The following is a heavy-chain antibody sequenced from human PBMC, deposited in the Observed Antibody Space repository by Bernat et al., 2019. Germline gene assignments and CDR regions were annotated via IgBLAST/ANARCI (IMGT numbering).Heavy chain of an antibody. D-gene: IGHD2-15*01. Sequence: EVQLLESGGGLVQPGGSLRLSCAASGFTFSSYAMSWVRQAPGKGLEWVSAISGSGGSTYYADSVKGRFTISRDNSKNTLYLQMNSLRAEDTAVYYCAKDRVYCSGGICKSYWYFDLWGRGTLVTVSS. CDR3: AKDRVYCSGGICKSYWYFDL. J-gene: IGHJ2*01. V-gene: IGHV3-23*01. CDR1: GFTFSSYA. CDR2: ISGSGGST.